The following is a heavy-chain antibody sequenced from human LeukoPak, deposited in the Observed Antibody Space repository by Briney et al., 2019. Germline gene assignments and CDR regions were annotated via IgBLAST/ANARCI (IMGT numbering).Heavy chain of an antibody. CDR3: ARSGGKYYSI. D-gene: IGHD1-26*01. J-gene: IGHJ3*02. CDR1: GYRFTSYW. V-gene: IGHV5-51*01. CDR2: IYPGDSDT. Sequence: KTGESLKTPCKGSGYRFTSYWIGWVRQMPGKGLEWMGIIYPGDSDTIYSPSFQGQVTISADKSTSTANLPVSSLKASDTAMYYCARSGGKYYSIWGQGTMVTVSS.